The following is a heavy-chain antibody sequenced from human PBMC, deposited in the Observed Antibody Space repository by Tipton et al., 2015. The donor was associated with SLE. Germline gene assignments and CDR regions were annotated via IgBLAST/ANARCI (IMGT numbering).Heavy chain of an antibody. CDR1: GGSFSGYY. CDR2: INHSGST. Sequence: TLSLTCAVYGGSFSGYYWTWIRQPPGKGLEWIGEINHSGSTNYNPSLKSRVTISVDTSKNQFSLKLSSVTAADTAVYYCARHVQRWLQFEAFDIWGQGTMVTVSS. CDR3: ARHVQRWLQFEAFDI. D-gene: IGHD5-24*01. J-gene: IGHJ3*02. V-gene: IGHV4-34*01.